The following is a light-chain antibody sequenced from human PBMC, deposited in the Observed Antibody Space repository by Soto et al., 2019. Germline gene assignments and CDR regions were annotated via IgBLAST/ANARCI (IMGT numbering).Light chain of an antibody. J-gene: IGLJ1*01. CDR1: SSDVGTYDF. CDR2: EVS. V-gene: IGLV2-8*01. CDR3: SSYAGSNSYV. Sequence: QSVLTQPPSASGSPGQSVTISCTGTSSDVGTYDFVSWYHQHPGKAPKLLIYEVSKRPSGVPDRFSGSKSGNTASLTVSGLQAEEEADYYCSSYAGSNSYVFGTGTKVTVL.